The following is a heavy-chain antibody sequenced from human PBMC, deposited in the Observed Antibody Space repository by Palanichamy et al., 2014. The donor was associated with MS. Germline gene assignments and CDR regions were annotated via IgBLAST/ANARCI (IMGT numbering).Heavy chain of an antibody. J-gene: IGHJ4*02. CDR1: GFTFRNYA. Sequence: EVKLSESGGGLVQPGGSLRLSCAASGFTFRNYATNWVRQSPGKGLEWVSVISGSGGSIYYTDSVKGRFTISRDNPKNILYLHMKSLRAEDTAVYYCAKSALRYCSSTSCYGDFDDWGQGTLVTVSS. D-gene: IGHD2-2*01. V-gene: IGHV3-23*01. CDR2: ISGSGGSI. CDR3: AKSALRYCSSTSCYGDFDD.